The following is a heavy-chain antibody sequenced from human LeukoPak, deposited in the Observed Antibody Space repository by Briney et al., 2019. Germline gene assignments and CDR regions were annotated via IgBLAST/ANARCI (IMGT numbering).Heavy chain of an antibody. J-gene: IGHJ6*03. D-gene: IGHD3-22*01. CDR1: GGTFSSYA. Sequence: RASVKVSCKASGGTFSSYAISWVRQAPGQGLDWMGGINPIFGTANYEQKFQGRVTITTDESTRTAYMELSSLRSEDTAVYYCARTLSNYYDSSGSDNLHYYYYYYMDVWGKGTTVTVSS. V-gene: IGHV1-69*05. CDR2: INPIFGTA. CDR3: ARTLSNYYDSSGSDNLHYYYYYYMDV.